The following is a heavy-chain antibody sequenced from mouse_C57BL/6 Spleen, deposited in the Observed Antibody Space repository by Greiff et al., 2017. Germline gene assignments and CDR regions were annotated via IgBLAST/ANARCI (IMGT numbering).Heavy chain of an antibody. CDR1: GYAFTNYL. D-gene: IGHD2-1*01. J-gene: IGHJ3*01. CDR3: ARGIYYGNSAWFAY. CDR2: INPGSGGT. Sequence: QVQLQQSGAELVRPGTSVKVSCKASGYAFTNYLIEWVKQRPGQGLEWIGVINPGSGGTNYNEKFKGKATLTADKSSSTAYMQLSSLTSEDSAVYFCARGIYYGNSAWFAYWGQGTLVTVSA. V-gene: IGHV1-54*01.